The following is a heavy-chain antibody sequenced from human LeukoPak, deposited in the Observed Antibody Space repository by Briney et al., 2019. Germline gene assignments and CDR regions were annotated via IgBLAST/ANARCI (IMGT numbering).Heavy chain of an antibody. V-gene: IGHV3-49*03. CDR1: GFTFGDYA. CDR2: IRNKAYGGTT. Sequence: GGSLRLSCTASGFTFGDYAMSWFRRAPGTGLAWVGFIRNKAYGGTTEYAASVKGRFTISRDDSKSIAYLQMNSLKTEDTAVYYCTRGRTSLYYFDYWGQGTLVTVSS. J-gene: IGHJ4*02. D-gene: IGHD1-7*01. CDR3: TRGRTSLYYFDY.